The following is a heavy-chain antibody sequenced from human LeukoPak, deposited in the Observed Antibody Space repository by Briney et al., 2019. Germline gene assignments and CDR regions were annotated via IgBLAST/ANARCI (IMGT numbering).Heavy chain of an antibody. CDR3: ARDYRTDY. CDR1: GFTFSSYE. V-gene: IGHV3-48*03. Sequence: GGSLRLSCAASGFTFSSYEMNWVRQAPGKGLEWLSYISSSGSTIFYADSVKGRFTVSRDNAKNSLYLQLNSLRAEDTAVYYCARDYRTDYWGQGTLVTVSS. D-gene: IGHD1-14*01. J-gene: IGHJ4*02. CDR2: ISSSGSTI.